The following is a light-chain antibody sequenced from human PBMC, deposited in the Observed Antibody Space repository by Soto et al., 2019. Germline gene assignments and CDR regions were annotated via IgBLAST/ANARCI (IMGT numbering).Light chain of an antibody. CDR2: DVS. CDR3: CSYAGSYPYV. V-gene: IGLV2-11*01. J-gene: IGLJ1*01. CDR1: SSDVGGYNY. Sequence: QSVLTQPRSVSGSPGQSVTISCTGTSSDVGGYNYVSWYQQHPGKAPKFMIYDVSKRPSGVPDRFSGSKSGNTASLTISGLQAEDEADYYRCSYAGSYPYVFGTGTKVTVL.